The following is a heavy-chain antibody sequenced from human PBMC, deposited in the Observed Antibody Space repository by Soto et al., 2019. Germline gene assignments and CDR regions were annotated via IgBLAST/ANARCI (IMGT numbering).Heavy chain of an antibody. Sequence: QLQLQESGSGLVKPSQTLSLTCAVSGGSISSGGYSWSWIRQPPGKGLEWIGYIYESGSTYYNSSLQSRVTISVDRSKNQLSLKLSSVTAADTAVYYCARSAYCGGDCYLDAFDIWGQGTMVTVSP. CDR3: ARSAYCGGDCYLDAFDI. CDR1: GGSISSGGYS. D-gene: IGHD2-21*02. CDR2: IYESGST. V-gene: IGHV4-30-2*01. J-gene: IGHJ3*02.